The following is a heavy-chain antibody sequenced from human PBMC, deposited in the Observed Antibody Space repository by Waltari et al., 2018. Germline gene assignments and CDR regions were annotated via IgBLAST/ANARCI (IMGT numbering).Heavy chain of an antibody. CDR2: IRGNGDSI. D-gene: IGHD3-10*01. J-gene: IGHJ5*02. CDR3: ARDGRPYGGPNWFDP. V-gene: IGHV3-64*07. CDR1: GFCFSRYA. Sequence: EVQLVESGGGLVQPGGSLRLSCTAYGFCFSRYALYWVRQAPGKGLEYFSAIRGNGDSIYYADSVKGRFTISRDNSKNMLYLQMGSLRAEDMAVYYCARDGRPYGGPNWFDPWGQGTLVTVSS.